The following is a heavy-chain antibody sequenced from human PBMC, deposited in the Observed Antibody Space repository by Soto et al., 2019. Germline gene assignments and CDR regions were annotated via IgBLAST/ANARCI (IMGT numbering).Heavy chain of an antibody. CDR2: ISYDGSNK. CDR3: AKSPYYYDSSGYYVYYFDY. Sequence: QVQLVESGGGVVQPGRSLRLSCAASGFTFSSYGMHWVRQAPGKGLEWVAGISYDGSNKYYADSVKGRFTISRDNSKNTLYLQMNSLRAEDTAVYYCAKSPYYYDSSGYYVYYFDYWGQGTLVTVSS. CDR1: GFTFSSYG. D-gene: IGHD3-22*01. V-gene: IGHV3-30*18. J-gene: IGHJ4*02.